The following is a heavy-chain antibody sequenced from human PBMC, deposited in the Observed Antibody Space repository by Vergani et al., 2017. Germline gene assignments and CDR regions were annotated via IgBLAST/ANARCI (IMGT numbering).Heavy chain of an antibody. D-gene: IGHD6-13*01. J-gene: IGHJ6*02. CDR1: GGTFSSYA. Sequence: QVQLVQSGAEVKKPGSSVKVSCKASGGTFSSYAISWVRQAPGQGLEWMGRIIPILDIANVAQKFQGRVTITADKSTSTAYMELSSLRSEDTAVYYCARVMAAAGTDYYYYGMDVWGQGTTVTVSS. V-gene: IGHV1-69*04. CDR2: IIPILDIA. CDR3: ARVMAAAGTDYYYYGMDV.